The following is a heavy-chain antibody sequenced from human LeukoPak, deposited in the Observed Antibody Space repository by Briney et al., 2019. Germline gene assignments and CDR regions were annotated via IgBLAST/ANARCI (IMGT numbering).Heavy chain of an antibody. V-gene: IGHV1-69*04. D-gene: IGHD6-13*01. Sequence: AASVKVSCKASGGTFSSYAISWVRQAPGQGLEWMGRIIPILGIANYAQKFQGRVTITADKSTSTAYMELSSLRSEDTAVYYCARDNPVIEAAAGYDPWGQGTLVTVSS. CDR2: IIPILGIA. J-gene: IGHJ5*02. CDR3: ARDNPVIEAAAGYDP. CDR1: GGTFSSYA.